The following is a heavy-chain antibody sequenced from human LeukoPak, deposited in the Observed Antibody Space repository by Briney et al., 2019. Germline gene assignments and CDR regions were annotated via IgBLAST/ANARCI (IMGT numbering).Heavy chain of an antibody. Sequence: GGSLRLSCAASGFTFSSYSMNWVRQAPGKGLEWVSSISSGSSYIYYADSVKGRFTISRDNAKNSLYLQMNSLRAEDTAVYYCARDVYSSGWYSSYYFDYWGQGTLVTVSS. CDR2: ISSGSSYI. J-gene: IGHJ4*02. D-gene: IGHD6-19*01. CDR1: GFTFSSYS. V-gene: IGHV3-21*01. CDR3: ARDVYSSGWYSSYYFDY.